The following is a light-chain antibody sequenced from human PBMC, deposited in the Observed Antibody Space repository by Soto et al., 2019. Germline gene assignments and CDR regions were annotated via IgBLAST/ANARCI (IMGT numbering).Light chain of an antibody. Sequence: ENVLTQSPGTLSLSPGERATLSCRASQRVSSNSLAWYQQKPGQAPRLLIYDASSRATGIPDRFSGSGSGTDFTLTISRLEPEDFAVYYCQQYARSPYTFGQGTKVEI. J-gene: IGKJ2*01. CDR1: QRVSSNS. CDR3: QQYARSPYT. V-gene: IGKV3-20*01. CDR2: DAS.